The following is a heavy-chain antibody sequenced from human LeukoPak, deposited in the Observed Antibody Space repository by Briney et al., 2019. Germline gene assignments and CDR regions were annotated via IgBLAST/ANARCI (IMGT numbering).Heavy chain of an antibody. Sequence: GGSLRLSCAASGFTFSSYGMNWVRQAPGKGLEWVSAISGSGGSTYYADSVKGRFAVSRDNSKNTLFLQMNSLRAEDAAVYYCAKEVIYNDYADYVGYYLMDVWGKGTTVTIFS. CDR3: AKEVIYNDYADYVGYYLMDV. D-gene: IGHD4-17*01. CDR2: ISGSGGST. J-gene: IGHJ6*04. V-gene: IGHV3-23*01. CDR1: GFTFSSYG.